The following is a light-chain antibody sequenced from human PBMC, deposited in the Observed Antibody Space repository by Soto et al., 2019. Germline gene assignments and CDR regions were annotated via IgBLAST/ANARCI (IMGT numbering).Light chain of an antibody. CDR3: QQRRYWR. CDR2: DAS. J-gene: IGKJ4*01. Sequence: MILTQSPATLSLSPGERATLSCKTSQGISKYIAWYQQKPGQPPRLLIYDASIRATGIPARFSGNGSRTDFTLTITSLEPEDFAVYYCQQRRYWRFGGGTRVQIK. V-gene: IGKV3-11*01. CDR1: QGISKY.